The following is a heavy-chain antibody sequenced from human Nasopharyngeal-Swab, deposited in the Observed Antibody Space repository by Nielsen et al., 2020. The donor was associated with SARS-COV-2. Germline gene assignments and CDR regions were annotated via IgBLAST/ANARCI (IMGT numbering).Heavy chain of an antibody. CDR3: AIGGGTDTIFGVVIIDSGVGFDP. CDR1: GYNFTTYA. CDR2: INAGNGNT. D-gene: IGHD3-3*01. J-gene: IGHJ5*02. V-gene: IGHV1-3*01. Sequence: ASVKVSCKASGYNFTTYAMHWVRQAPGQRLEWMGWINAGNGNTKYSQKFQGRVTITRDTSASTAYMELSSLRSEDTAVYYCAIGGGTDTIFGVVIIDSGVGFDPWGQGTLVIVSS.